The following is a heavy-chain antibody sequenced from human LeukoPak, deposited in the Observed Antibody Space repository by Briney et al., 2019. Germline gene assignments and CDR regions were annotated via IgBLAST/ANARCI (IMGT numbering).Heavy chain of an antibody. V-gene: IGHV1-8*01. CDR2: MNPNSGNT. CDR1: GYTFTSYD. D-gene: IGHD4-17*01. CDR3: ARHKLSPRDYGVQDEYFQH. Sequence: GASVKVSCKASGYTFTSYDINWVRQATGQGLEWMGWMNPNSGNTGYAQKFQGRVTMTRNTSISTAYMELSSLRSEDTAVYYCARHKLSPRDYGVQDEYFQHWGQGTLVTVSS. J-gene: IGHJ1*01.